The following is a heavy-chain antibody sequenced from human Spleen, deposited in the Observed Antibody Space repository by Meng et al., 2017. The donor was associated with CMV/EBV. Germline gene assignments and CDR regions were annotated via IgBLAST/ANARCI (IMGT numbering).Heavy chain of an antibody. D-gene: IGHD1-26*01. CDR1: GYTLTNYY. V-gene: IGHV1-46*01. Sequence: ASVKVSCKASGYTLTNYYIYWVRQAPGQGLEWMGIISPSGGRTNYAQKFQGRVTMTRDTSTNTVYMELSSLRSEDTAVYYCARDAVVGPTSRSGIGYFDQWGQGTLVTVSS. CDR2: ISPSGGRT. CDR3: ARDAVVGPTSRSGIGYFDQ. J-gene: IGHJ4*02.